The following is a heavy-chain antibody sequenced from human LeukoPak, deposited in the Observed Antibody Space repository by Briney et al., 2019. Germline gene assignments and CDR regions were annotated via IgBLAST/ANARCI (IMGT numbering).Heavy chain of an antibody. J-gene: IGHJ4*02. Sequence: SETLSLTCTVSGGSISSYYWSWFRQPPGKGLEWIGYIHYSGSTNYNPSLRSRVTISVDKSKNQFSLRLNSVTAADTAVYYCASSEWNYARWGLGTLVTVSS. CDR3: ASSEWNYAR. D-gene: IGHD1-7*01. CDR2: IHYSGST. CDR1: GGSISSYY. V-gene: IGHV4-59*08.